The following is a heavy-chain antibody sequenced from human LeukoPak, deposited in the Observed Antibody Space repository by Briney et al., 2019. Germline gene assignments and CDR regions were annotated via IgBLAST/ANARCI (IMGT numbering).Heavy chain of an antibody. V-gene: IGHV1-18*01. Sequence: ASVKVSCKASGYTLSSFGLSWVRQAPGQGLEWMGWITYYQGNTNAAERFRGRLTMTSDTSTNTAYMELRGLTSDDTATYYCAKQLCSSSGCHGVLPGAEDYWGQGTLVTVSS. J-gene: IGHJ4*02. CDR2: ITYYQGNT. CDR1: GYTLSSFG. CDR3: AKQLCSSSGCHGVLPGAEDY. D-gene: IGHD2-8*01.